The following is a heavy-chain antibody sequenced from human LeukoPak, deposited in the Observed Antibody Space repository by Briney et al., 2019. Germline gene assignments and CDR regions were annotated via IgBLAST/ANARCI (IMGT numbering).Heavy chain of an antibody. V-gene: IGHV3-23*01. CDR2: ISGSGDST. D-gene: IGHD4/OR15-4a*01. CDR3: ARIGYGVSFDY. Sequence: PGGSLRLSCAVSGFTFSSYAMGWVRQAPGKGLEWVSRISGSGDSTYYADSVKGRFTISRVNAKNSLYLQMNSLRAEDTAVYHCARIGYGVSFDYWGQGTLVTVSS. CDR1: GFTFSSYA. J-gene: IGHJ4*02.